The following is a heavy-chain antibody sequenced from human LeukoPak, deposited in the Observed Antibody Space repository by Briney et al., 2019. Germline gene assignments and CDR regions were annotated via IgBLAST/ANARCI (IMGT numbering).Heavy chain of an antibody. CDR1: GDPITSYY. CDR3: AGVFSGRRPFEL. J-gene: IGHJ4*02. CDR2: VYYRGAT. Sequence: SETLSLTCTVSGDPITSYYWYWIRQPPGKGLEWIGYVYYRGATNYNPSLKTRVTTSIDTSKKQFSLKLSSVTAADTAVYFCAGVFSGRRPFELWGKGTLVTVSS. V-gene: IGHV4-59*01. D-gene: IGHD3-10*01.